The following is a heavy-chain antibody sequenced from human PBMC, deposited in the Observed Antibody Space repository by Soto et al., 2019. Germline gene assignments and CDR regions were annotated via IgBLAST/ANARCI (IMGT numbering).Heavy chain of an antibody. D-gene: IGHD1-26*01. CDR1: GFSITSFA. Sequence: GGSLRLSYVASGFSITSFAMSWVRQAPGKGLEWASAISASGGSTYADSVKGRFTISRDNSKNTLYLQMNSLRVGDTAVYYCAKVLSSGSYSGALEYWGQGALVTVSS. J-gene: IGHJ4*02. V-gene: IGHV3-23*01. CDR3: AKVLSSGSYSGALEY. CDR2: ISASGGST.